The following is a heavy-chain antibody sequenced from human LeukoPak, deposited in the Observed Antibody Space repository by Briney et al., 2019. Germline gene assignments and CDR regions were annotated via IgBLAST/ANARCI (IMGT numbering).Heavy chain of an antibody. CDR3: ARGRSGSCHFDY. CDR1: GGSFSGYY. CDR2: INHSGST. J-gene: IGHJ4*02. V-gene: IGHV4-34*01. Sequence: SETLSLTCAVYGGSFSGYYWSWIRQPPGKGLEWIGEINHSGSTNYNPSLKSRVTISVDTSKNQFSLKLSSVTAADTAVCYCARGRSGSCHFDYWGQGTLVTVSS. D-gene: IGHD1-26*01.